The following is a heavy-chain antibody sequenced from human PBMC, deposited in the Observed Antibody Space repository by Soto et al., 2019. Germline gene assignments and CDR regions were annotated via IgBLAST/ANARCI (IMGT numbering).Heavy chain of an antibody. Sequence: QITLKESGPTLVKPTQTLTLTCAFSGLSLTTNGLSVGWVRQSPGKALEWLALIYWDDDKRYRPSLKSRLTITSDTSKNQVVLTLTTMDPVDTATYYCAHSSTELTHAMDVWGQGTTVSVSS. CDR2: IYWDDDK. V-gene: IGHV2-5*02. CDR3: AHSSTELTHAMDV. J-gene: IGHJ6*02. CDR1: GLSLTTNGLS. D-gene: IGHD3-10*01.